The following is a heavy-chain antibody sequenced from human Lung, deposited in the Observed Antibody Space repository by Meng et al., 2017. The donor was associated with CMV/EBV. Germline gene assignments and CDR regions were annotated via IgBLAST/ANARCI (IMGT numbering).Heavy chain of an antibody. CDR3: AKDSRSTSWYLLAAYYYGSDV. D-gene: IGHD6-13*01. Sequence: SVKVSXKASGGTFSNYAITWVRQAPGQGLEWMGGIIPVVGTVNNAQKFQGRVTISADKFTSTVYLDLSSLRPEDTAVYYCAKDSRSTSWYLLAAYYYGSDVWRQGXTVTVSS. J-gene: IGHJ6*02. V-gene: IGHV1-69*06. CDR2: IIPVVGTV. CDR1: GGTFSNYA.